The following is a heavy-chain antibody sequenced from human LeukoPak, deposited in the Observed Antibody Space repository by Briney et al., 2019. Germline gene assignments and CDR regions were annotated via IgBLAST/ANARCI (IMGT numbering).Heavy chain of an antibody. J-gene: IGHJ6*02. V-gene: IGHV1-18*01. D-gene: IGHD2-15*01. CDR2: ISAYNGNT. Sequence: ASVKVSCKASGYTFTRYGISWVRQAPGQGLEWMGWISAYNGNTNYAQKLQGRVTMTTDTSTSTAYMELRSLRSDDTAVYYCARGGPTAAATYYYYYGMDVWGQGTTVNVSS. CDR1: GYTFTRYG. CDR3: ARGGPTAAATYYYYYGMDV.